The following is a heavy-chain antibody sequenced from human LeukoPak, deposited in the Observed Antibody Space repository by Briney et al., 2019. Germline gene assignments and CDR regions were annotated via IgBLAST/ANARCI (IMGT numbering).Heavy chain of an antibody. CDR1: GFTFSIYA. D-gene: IGHD4-17*01. CDR2: ISSGGSS. V-gene: IGHV3-23*01. J-gene: IGHJ4*02. Sequence: GGSLRLSCAASGFTFSIYATSWVRQAPGKGLEWVSGISSGGSSYYADSVKGRFTISRDNSKNTLYLQMNSLRVEDTAVYYCAKESTMTDYYFDYWGQGTLVTVSS. CDR3: AKESTMTDYYFDY.